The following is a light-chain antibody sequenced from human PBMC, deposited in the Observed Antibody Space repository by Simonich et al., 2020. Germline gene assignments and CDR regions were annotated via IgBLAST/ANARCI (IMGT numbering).Light chain of an antibody. CDR1: ALPKKY. J-gene: IGLJ3*02. V-gene: IGLV3-10*01. Sequence: SYELTQPPSVSVSPGQTARITCSGDALPKKYAYWYQQKSGQAPVLVIYEDSQRPTEIPERFSGSSSGTMATLTISGAQVEDEADYYCYSTDSSGNHRVFGGGTKLTVL. CDR3: YSTDSSGNHRV. CDR2: EDS.